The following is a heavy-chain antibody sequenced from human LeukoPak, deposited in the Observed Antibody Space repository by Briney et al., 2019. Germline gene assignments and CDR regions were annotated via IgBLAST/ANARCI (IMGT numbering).Heavy chain of an antibody. CDR3: ARGLLRDGYTYSYSFDY. Sequence: PGGSLRLSCAASGFIFSNYGMHWVRQAPGKGLEWVAFIRYDGSNKYYADSVKGRFTISRDNSENTIYLQMNNLRAEDTAVYYCARGLLRDGYTYSYSFDYWGQGTLVTVSS. CDR2: IRYDGSNK. V-gene: IGHV3-30*02. J-gene: IGHJ4*02. D-gene: IGHD5-18*01. CDR1: GFIFSNYG.